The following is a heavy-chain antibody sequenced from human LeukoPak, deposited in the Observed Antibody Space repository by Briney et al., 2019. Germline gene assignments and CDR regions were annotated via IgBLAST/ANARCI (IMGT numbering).Heavy chain of an antibody. CDR3: ARDRYSSGWDDFDY. V-gene: IGHV3-33*01. CDR1: GFTFSSYG. D-gene: IGHD6-19*01. Sequence: GGSLRLSCAASGFTFSSYGIHWVRQAPGKGLEWVAVVWYDGINKYYADSVKGRYTISRDNSKNTLYLQMNSLRAEDTAVYYCARDRYSSGWDDFDYWGQGTLVTVSS. CDR2: VWYDGINK. J-gene: IGHJ4*02.